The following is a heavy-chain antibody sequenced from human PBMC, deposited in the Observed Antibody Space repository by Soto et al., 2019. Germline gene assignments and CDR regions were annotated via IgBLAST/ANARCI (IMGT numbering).Heavy chain of an antibody. J-gene: IGHJ5*02. CDR1: GYTFTSYG. CDR2: ISDYNDNT. CDR3: ARGGAHPWFDP. Sequence: QVHLVQSGPEVKKPGASVKVSCKTSGYTFTSYGISWMRQAPGQGLEWMGWISDYNDNTNYAQNLQGRVTMTTDTSTSTAYMELSSLRSDDTAVYYCARGGAHPWFDPWGQGTLVTVSS. D-gene: IGHD3-16*01. V-gene: IGHV1-18*01.